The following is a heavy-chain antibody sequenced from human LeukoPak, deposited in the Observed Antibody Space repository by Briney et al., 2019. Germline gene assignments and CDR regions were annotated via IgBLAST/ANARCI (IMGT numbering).Heavy chain of an antibody. D-gene: IGHD3-10*01. CDR2: ISTSGGLSSV. V-gene: IGHV3-21*04. CDR3: AKDWGSGYYGSGSWNYFDY. Sequence: PGGSLRLSCAASGFIFSSFSVNWVRQAPGKGLEWVSSISTSGGLSSVYYTDSVKGRFTISRDNSKNTLYLQMNSLRAEDTAVYYCAKDWGSGYYGSGSWNYFDYWGQGILVIVSS. J-gene: IGHJ4*02. CDR1: GFIFSSFS.